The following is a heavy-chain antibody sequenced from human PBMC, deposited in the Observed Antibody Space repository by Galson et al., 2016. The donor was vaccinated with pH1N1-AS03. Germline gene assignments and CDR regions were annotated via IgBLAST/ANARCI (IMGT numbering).Heavy chain of an antibody. CDR2: ISSSGNHK. CDR3: ARSRSPDYYDSSTYRPDAFDI. CDR1: EFTFSSYS. Sequence: SLRLSCAASEFTFSSYSMNWVRQAPGKGLEWVSSISSSGNHKYYADSVKGRFTVSRDNAMNSLYLQMNSLRAEDTALYYCARSRSPDYYDSSTYRPDAFDIWGQGTMVTVSS. V-gene: IGHV3-21*01. J-gene: IGHJ3*02. D-gene: IGHD3-22*01.